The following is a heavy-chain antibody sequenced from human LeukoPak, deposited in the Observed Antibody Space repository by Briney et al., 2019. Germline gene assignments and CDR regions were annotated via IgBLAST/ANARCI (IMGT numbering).Heavy chain of an antibody. J-gene: IGHJ4*02. CDR3: AREAHGGNYFDY. V-gene: IGHV4-30-2*01. CDR2: IYHSGST. D-gene: IGHD4-23*01. Sequence: PSETLSLTCAVSGGSFSSGGYSWSWLGQAPGMGLEWIGYIYHSGSTYYNPSLKSRVTISVDRSKNQFSLKLSSVTAADTAVYYCAREAHGGNYFDYWGQGTLVTVSS. CDR1: GGSFSSGGYS.